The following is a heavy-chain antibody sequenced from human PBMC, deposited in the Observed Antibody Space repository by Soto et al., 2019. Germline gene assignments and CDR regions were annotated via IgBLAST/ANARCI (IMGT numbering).Heavy chain of an antibody. CDR2: VYPDDSDT. CDR1: GYDFNIYW. V-gene: IGHV5-51*03. D-gene: IGHD2-2*01. J-gene: IGHJ6*02. Sequence: EVQLVQSGAEVKKPGESLMVSCKASGYDFNIYWIGWVRQLPGKGLEWMGVVYPDDSDTIYSPSFQGLVTISVDKSIXTAYLQWSSLKASDTARYYCARRVHSNSPGGGLAVWGQGTTVIVSS. CDR3: ARRVHSNSPGGGLAV.